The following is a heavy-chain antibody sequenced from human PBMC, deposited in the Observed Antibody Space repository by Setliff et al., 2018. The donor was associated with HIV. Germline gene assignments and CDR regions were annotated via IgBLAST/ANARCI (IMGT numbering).Heavy chain of an antibody. D-gene: IGHD3-22*01. J-gene: IGHJ4*02. V-gene: IGHV3-21*06. CDR3: VRDASPDYESGGYSAGGH. CDR2: ISGSNSYI. CDR1: GFTFSSYC. Sequence: GGSLRLSCVASGFTFSSYCMDWFRQAPGKGLEWVSSISGSNSYIYYADSVKGRFTISRDNATNSLYLQLNSLRAEDTAVYYCVRDASPDYESGGYSAGGHWGRGTLVTVSS.